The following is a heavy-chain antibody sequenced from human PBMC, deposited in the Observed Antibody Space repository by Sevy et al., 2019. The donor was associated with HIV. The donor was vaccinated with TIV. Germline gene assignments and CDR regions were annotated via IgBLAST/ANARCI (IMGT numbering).Heavy chain of an antibody. CDR2: IRSKANSYAT. CDR1: GFTFSGSA. Sequence: GGSLRLSCAASGFTFSGSAMHWVRQASGKGLEWVGRIRSKANSYATAYAASGKGRFTISRDDSKNTAYLQMNSLKTEDTAVYYCTREGKAFGYWGQGTLVTVSS. V-gene: IGHV3-73*01. CDR3: TREGKAFGY. J-gene: IGHJ4*02. D-gene: IGHD3-10*01.